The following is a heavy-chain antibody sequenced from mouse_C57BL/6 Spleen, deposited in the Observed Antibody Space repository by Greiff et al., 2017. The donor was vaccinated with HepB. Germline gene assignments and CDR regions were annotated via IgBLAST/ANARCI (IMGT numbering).Heavy chain of an antibody. J-gene: IGHJ2*01. D-gene: IGHD1-1*01. CDR2: ISDGGSYT. CDR1: GFTFSSYA. CDR3: ARGNYGSREYYFDY. Sequence: EVQVVESGGGLVKPGGSLKLSCAASGFTFSSYAMSWVRQTPEKRLEWVATISDGGSYTYYPDNVKGRFTISRDNAKNNLYLQMSHLKSEDTAMYYCARGNYGSREYYFDYWGQGTTLTVSS. V-gene: IGHV5-4*01.